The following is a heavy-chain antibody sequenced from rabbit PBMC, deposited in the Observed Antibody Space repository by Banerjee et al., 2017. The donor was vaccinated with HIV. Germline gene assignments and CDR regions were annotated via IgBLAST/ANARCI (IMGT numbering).Heavy chain of an antibody. CDR3: ARDLAGVIGWNFNL. D-gene: IGHD4-1*01. J-gene: IGHJ4*01. Sequence: QAPGKGLEWIACIDTGSSGITYYATWAKGRFTISKASWTTVTLQMTSLTAADTASYFCARDLAGVIGWNFNLWGPGTLVTVS. CDR2: IDTGSSGIT. V-gene: IGHV1S40*01.